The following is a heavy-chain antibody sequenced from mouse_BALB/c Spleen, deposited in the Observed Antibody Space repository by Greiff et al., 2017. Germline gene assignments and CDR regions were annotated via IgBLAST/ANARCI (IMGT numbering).Heavy chain of an antibody. CDR1: GFTFSDYY. CDR2: ISDGGSYT. V-gene: IGHV5-4*02. J-gene: IGHJ3*01. CDR3: ARGDAGRFAY. Sequence: EVQVVESGGGLVKPGGSLKLSCAASGFTFSDYYMYWVRQTPEKRLEWVATISDGGSYTYYPDSVKGRFTISRDNAKNNLYLQMSSLKSEDTAMYYCARGDAGRFAYWGQGTLVTVSA.